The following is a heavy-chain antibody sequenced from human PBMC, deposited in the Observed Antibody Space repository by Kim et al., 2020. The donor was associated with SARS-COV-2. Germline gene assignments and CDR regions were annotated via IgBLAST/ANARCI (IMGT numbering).Heavy chain of an antibody. V-gene: IGHV4-34*01. CDR1: GGSFSGYY. D-gene: IGHD3-22*01. J-gene: IGHJ4*02. CDR3: ARWYYYDSSGTSSVY. CDR2: INHSGST. Sequence: SETLSLTCAVYGGSFSGYYWSWIRQPPGKGLEWIGEINHSGSTNYNPSLKSRVTISVDTSKNQFSLKLSSVTAADTAVYYCARWYYYDSSGTSSVYWGQGTLVTVSS.